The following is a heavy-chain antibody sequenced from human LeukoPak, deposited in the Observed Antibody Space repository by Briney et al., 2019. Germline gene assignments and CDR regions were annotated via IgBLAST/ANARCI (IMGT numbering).Heavy chain of an antibody. J-gene: IGHJ6*02. CDR2: ISGSGGST. CDR3: AKGGGAPPYYYYGMDV. D-gene: IGHD3-16*01. CDR1: GFTFSSYA. Sequence: GGSLRLSCAASGFTFSSYAMSWVRQAPGKGLEWVPAISGSGGSTYYADSVKGRFTISRDNSKNTLYLQMNSLRAEDTAVYYCAKGGGAPPYYYYGMDVWGQGTTVTVSS. V-gene: IGHV3-23*01.